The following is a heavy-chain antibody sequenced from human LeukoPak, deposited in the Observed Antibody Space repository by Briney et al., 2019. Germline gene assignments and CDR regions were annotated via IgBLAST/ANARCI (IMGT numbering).Heavy chain of an antibody. CDR2: INPNSGGT. D-gene: IGHD2-2*01. V-gene: IGHV1-2*02. J-gene: IGHJ6*02. CDR1: GYTFTDYY. CDR3: ARDHCTSSGCYEYYYYGLDV. Sequence: ASVKVSCKASGYTFTDYYLQWVRQAPGQGLEWMGWINPNSGGTNSAQKFQGRVTMTRDTSVSTAYMELSRLRSDDTAVYYCARDHCTSSGCYEYYYYGLDVWGQGTAVTVSS.